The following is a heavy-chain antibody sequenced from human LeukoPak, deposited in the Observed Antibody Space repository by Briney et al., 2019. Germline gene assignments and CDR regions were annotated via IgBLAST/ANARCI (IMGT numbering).Heavy chain of an antibody. J-gene: IGHJ5*02. CDR1: GGTFSSYA. CDR2: IIPILGIA. CDR3: AKGPVGVLRVFDP. D-gene: IGHD3-3*01. V-gene: IGHV1-69*04. Sequence: ASVKVSCKASGGTFSSYAISWVRQAPGQGLEWMGRIIPILGIANYAQKFQGRVTITADKSTSTAYMELSSLRSEDTAVYYCAKGPVGVLRVFDPWGQGTLVTVSS.